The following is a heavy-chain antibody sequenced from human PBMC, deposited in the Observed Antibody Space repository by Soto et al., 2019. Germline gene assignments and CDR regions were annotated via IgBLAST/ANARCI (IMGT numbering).Heavy chain of an antibody. CDR3: ARDRDTGAVPYYYYYYGMDV. Sequence: GGSLRLSCAASGFTFSSYSMNWVRQAPGKGLEWVSYISSSSSTIYYADSVKGRFTISRDNAKNSLYLQMNSLRDEDTAVYYCARDRDTGAVPYYYYYYGMDVWGQGTTVTVSS. CDR1: GFTFSSYS. J-gene: IGHJ6*02. CDR2: ISSSSSTI. D-gene: IGHD2-2*01. V-gene: IGHV3-48*02.